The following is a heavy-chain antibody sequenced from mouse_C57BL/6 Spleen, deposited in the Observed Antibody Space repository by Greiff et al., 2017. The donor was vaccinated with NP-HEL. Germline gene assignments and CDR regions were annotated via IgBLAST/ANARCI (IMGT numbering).Heavy chain of an antibody. D-gene: IGHD1-1*01. CDR2: ISSGSSTI. J-gene: IGHJ1*03. V-gene: IGHV5-17*01. Sequence: EVKLMESGGGLVKPGGSLKLSCAASGFTFSDYGMHWVRQAPEKGLEWVAYISSGSSTIYYADTVKGRFTISRDNAKNTLFLQMTSLRSEDTAMYYCARPDPGYYYGSSHGYFDVWGTGTTVTVSS. CDR3: ARPDPGYYYGSSHGYFDV. CDR1: GFTFSDYG.